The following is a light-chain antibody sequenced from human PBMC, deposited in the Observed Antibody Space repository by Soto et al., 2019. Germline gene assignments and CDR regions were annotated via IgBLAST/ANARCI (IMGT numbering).Light chain of an antibody. Sequence: EIVLTQSPGTLSLSPGERATLSCRASQSVSSSYLAWYQQKPGQAPRLLIYGASSRATGIPDRFSGSGSGTDFYLTISRLEPEDCAVYSCQKYGSSPLNFGGGTKVEIK. CDR1: QSVSSSY. J-gene: IGKJ4*01. CDR2: GAS. CDR3: QKYGSSPLN. V-gene: IGKV3-20*01.